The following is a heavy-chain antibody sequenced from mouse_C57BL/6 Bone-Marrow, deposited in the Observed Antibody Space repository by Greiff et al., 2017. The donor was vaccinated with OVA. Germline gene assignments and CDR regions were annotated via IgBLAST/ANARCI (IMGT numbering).Heavy chain of an antibody. CDR3: ARSGDYGSSYGAWFAY. D-gene: IGHD1-1*01. CDR2: IYPRSGNT. V-gene: IGHV1-81*01. J-gene: IGHJ3*01. CDR1: GYTFTSYG. Sequence: VQLQQSGAELARPGASVKLSCKASGYTFTSYGISWVKQRTGQGLEWIGEIYPRSGNTYYNEKFKGKATLTADKSSSTAYMELRSLTSEDSAVYVCARSGDYGSSYGAWFAYWGQGTLVTVSA.